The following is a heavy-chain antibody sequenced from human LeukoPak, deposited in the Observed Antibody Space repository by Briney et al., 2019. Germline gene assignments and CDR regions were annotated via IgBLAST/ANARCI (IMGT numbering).Heavy chain of an antibody. Sequence: SQTLSLTCNVSGGSISSGDYYWSWIRQPPGKGLEWIGYIYYSGSTYYNPSLKSRVTISVDTSKNQFSLKLSSVTAADTAVYYCARAGIAAAGGAFDYWGQGTLVTVSS. CDR1: GGSISSGDYY. CDR3: ARAGIAAAGGAFDY. D-gene: IGHD6-13*01. J-gene: IGHJ4*02. CDR2: IYYSGST. V-gene: IGHV4-30-4*01.